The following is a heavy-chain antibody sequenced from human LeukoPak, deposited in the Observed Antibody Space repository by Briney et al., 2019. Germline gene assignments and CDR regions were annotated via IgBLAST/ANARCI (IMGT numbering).Heavy chain of an antibody. V-gene: IGHV3-23*01. D-gene: IGHD6-13*01. Sequence: GGSLRLSCAASGFTFSSYSMNWVRQAPGKGLEWVSGISGSGGSTYYADSVKGRFTISRDNSKNTLYLQVNSLRTEDTAVYYCAKGYSGISLYYFDYWGQGTLVTVSS. J-gene: IGHJ4*02. CDR1: GFTFSSYS. CDR3: AKGYSGISLYYFDY. CDR2: ISGSGGST.